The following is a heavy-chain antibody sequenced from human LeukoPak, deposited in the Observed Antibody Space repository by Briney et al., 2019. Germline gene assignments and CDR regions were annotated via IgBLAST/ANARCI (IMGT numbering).Heavy chain of an antibody. J-gene: IGHJ4*02. Sequence: GGSLRLSCAASGFTFSSYAMSWVRQAPGKGMEWVSAISGSGGSTYYADSVKGRFTISRDNSKNTLYLQMNSLRAEDTAVYYCAKDIVSGWSYPHYFDYWGQGTLVTVSS. CDR2: ISGSGGST. D-gene: IGHD6-19*01. CDR3: AKDIVSGWSYPHYFDY. CDR1: GFTFSSYA. V-gene: IGHV3-23*01.